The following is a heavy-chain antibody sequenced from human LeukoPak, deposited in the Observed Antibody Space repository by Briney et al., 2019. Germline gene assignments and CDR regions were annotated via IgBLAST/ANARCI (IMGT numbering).Heavy chain of an antibody. V-gene: IGHV3-23*01. CDR2: ISGSGGST. CDR1: GFTFSSYA. CDR3: AKDAPDYYDSSGYYLSDWFDP. J-gene: IGHJ5*02. D-gene: IGHD3-22*01. Sequence: GGSLRLSCAASGFTFSSYAMSWVRQAPGKWLEWVSAISGSGGSTYYADSVKGRFTISRDNSKNTLYLQMNSLRAEDTAVYYCAKDAPDYYDSSGYYLSDWFDPWGQGTLVTVSS.